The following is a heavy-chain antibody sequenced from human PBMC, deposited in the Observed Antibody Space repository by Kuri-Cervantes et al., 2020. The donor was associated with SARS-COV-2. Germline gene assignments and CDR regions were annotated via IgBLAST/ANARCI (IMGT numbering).Heavy chain of an antibody. D-gene: IGHD1-14*01. V-gene: IGHV3-21*01. J-gene: IGHJ4*02. CDR3: ARDPGGESRAIDY. CDR1: GFTVSSNY. CDR2: ISSSSSYI. Sequence: GGSLRLSCAASGFTVSSNYMSWVRQAPGKGLEWVSSISSSSSYIYYADSVKGRFTISRDNAKNSLYLQMNSLRAEDTAVYYCARDPGGESRAIDYWGQGTLVTVSS.